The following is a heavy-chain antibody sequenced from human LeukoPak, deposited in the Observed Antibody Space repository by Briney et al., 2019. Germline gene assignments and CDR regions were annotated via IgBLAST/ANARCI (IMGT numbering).Heavy chain of an antibody. Sequence: SETLSLTCTVSGGSISSHYWSWIRQPPGKGLEWIGYIYYSGSTNCNPSLKSRVTISVDTSKNQFSLKLSSVTAADTAVYYCARVTLGYWFDPWGQGTLVTVSS. CDR2: IYYSGST. CDR1: GGSISSHY. D-gene: IGHD7-27*01. V-gene: IGHV4-59*11. CDR3: ARVTLGYWFDP. J-gene: IGHJ5*02.